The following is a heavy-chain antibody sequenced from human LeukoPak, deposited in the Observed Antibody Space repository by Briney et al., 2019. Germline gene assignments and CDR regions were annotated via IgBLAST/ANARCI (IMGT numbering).Heavy chain of an antibody. D-gene: IGHD6-19*01. V-gene: IGHV4-34*01. CDR1: GGSFSGYY. Sequence: SETLSLTCTVYGGSFSGYYWSWIRQPPGKGLEWIGEVNHSGSTNYNPSLKSRVTISVDTSKNQFSLKLSSVTAADTAVYYCARGYPGYSSGNNWFDPWGQGTLVTVSS. CDR2: VNHSGST. CDR3: ARGYPGYSSGNNWFDP. J-gene: IGHJ5*02.